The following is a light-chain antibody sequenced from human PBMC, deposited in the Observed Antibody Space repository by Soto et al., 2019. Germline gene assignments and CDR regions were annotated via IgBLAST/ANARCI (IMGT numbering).Light chain of an antibody. CDR3: QQSDTTPWT. CDR2: EAS. J-gene: IGKJ1*01. CDR1: QSISSY. Sequence: DIQMTQSPSSLSASVGDRVTITCRASQSISSYLNWYQQKPGKAPKLLIYEASSLQSGVPSRFSGSGSGTDFTLTISSLQPEDFATYYCQQSDTTPWTFGQGIRVEIK. V-gene: IGKV1-39*01.